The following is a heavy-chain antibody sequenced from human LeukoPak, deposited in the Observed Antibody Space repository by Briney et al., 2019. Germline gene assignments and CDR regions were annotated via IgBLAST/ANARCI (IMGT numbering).Heavy chain of an antibody. V-gene: IGHV4-59*01. CDR1: GGSISSYY. D-gene: IGHD4-23*01. Sequence: ASETLSLTCTVSGGSISSYYWSWIRQPPGKGLEWIGYIYYSGSTNYNPSLKSRVTISVDTSKNQFSLKLSSVTAADTAVYYCARCNSAYYFDYWGQGTLVTVS. J-gene: IGHJ4*02. CDR3: ARCNSAYYFDY. CDR2: IYYSGST.